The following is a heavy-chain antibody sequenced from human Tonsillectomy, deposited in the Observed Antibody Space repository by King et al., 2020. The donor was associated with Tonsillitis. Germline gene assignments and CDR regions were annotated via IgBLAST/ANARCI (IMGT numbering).Heavy chain of an antibody. J-gene: IGHJ3*02. V-gene: IGHV3-13*01. CDR2: IGTAGDT. CDR3: ARSYDSSGYYSRHAFDI. Sequence: DVQLVESGGGLVQPGGSLRLSCAASGFTFSFYDMHWVRQATGKGLEWVSGIGTAGDTYYPGSVKGRFTISRENAKNSLYLQMNSLRAGDTAVYYCARSYDSSGYYSRHAFDIWGQGTVVTVSS. CDR1: GFTFSFYD. D-gene: IGHD3-22*01.